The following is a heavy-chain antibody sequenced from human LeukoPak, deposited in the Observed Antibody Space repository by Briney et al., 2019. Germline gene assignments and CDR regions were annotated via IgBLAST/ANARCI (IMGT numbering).Heavy chain of an antibody. CDR3: ARDLYSSSDPFDY. J-gene: IGHJ4*02. CDR2: ISSSSSYI. CDR1: GFTFSTYG. V-gene: IGHV3-21*01. Sequence: KTGGSLRLSCAASGFTFSTYGMHWVRQAPGKGLEWVSSISSSSSYIYYADSVKGRFTISRDNAKNSLYLQMNSLRAEDTAVYYCARDLYSSSDPFDYWGQGTLVTVSS. D-gene: IGHD6-6*01.